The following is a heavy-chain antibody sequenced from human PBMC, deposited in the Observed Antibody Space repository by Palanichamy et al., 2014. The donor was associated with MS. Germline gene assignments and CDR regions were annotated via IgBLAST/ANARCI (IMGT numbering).Heavy chain of an antibody. V-gene: IGHV3-9*01. CDR1: GFTFDDYA. Sequence: EVQLVEVWGRLGTAWQALRLSCAASGFTFDDYAIHWVRQAPGKGLEWVSGISWNSGSIGYADSVKGRFTISRDNAKNSLYLQMNSLRAEDTALYYCAKDMSAYYDGSGYYRPPTGLDYWGQGTLVTVSS. CDR3: AKDMSAYYDGSGYYRPPTGLDY. J-gene: IGHJ4*02. CDR2: ISWNSGSI. D-gene: IGHD3-22*01.